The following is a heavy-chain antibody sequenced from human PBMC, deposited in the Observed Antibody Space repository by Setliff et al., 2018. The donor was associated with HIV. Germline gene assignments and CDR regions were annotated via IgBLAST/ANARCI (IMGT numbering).Heavy chain of an antibody. V-gene: IGHV4-39*07. D-gene: IGHD3-9*01. Sequence: PSETLSLTCTVSGGSISSRSYYWGWIRQPPGKGLEWIGSIYYSGSTYYSPSLKSRVTISVDTSKNQFSLKPSSVTAADTAVYYCARDPGVLRYFDWLLSHFDYWGQGTLVTVSS. CDR3: ARDPGVLRYFDWLLSHFDY. J-gene: IGHJ4*02. CDR2: IYYSGST. CDR1: GGSISSRSYY.